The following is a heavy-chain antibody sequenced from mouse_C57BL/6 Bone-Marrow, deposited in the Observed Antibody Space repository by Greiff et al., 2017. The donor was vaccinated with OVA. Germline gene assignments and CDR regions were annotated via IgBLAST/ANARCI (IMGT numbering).Heavy chain of an antibody. CDR2: IDPSDSYT. Sequence: QVQLQQPGAELVKPGASVKLSCKASGFTFTSYWMQWVKQRPGQGLEWIGAIDPSDSYTNYNQKFKGKATLTVDTSSSTAYMQLNDLTSEDSAVYYCASAVVAYGGQGTGVTVSA. V-gene: IGHV1-50*01. CDR1: GFTFTSYW. J-gene: IGHJ3*01. CDR3: ASAVVAY.